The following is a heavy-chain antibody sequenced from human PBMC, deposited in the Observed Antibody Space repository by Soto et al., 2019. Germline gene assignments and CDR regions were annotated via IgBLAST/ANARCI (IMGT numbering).Heavy chain of an antibody. J-gene: IGHJ6*02. V-gene: IGHV3-23*01. CDR3: ARPISSSSPYYYYFGMDV. D-gene: IGHD6-6*01. CDR2: ISGSGGST. Sequence: EVQLFESGGDSVQPGGSLRLSCAASGFTFSAYAMNWVRQGPGKGLEWVSGISGSGGSTYYADSVKGRFTISRDNSKNTLYLQMNSLRAEDTAVYYCARPISSSSPYYYYFGMDVWGQGTTVTVSS. CDR1: GFTFSAYA.